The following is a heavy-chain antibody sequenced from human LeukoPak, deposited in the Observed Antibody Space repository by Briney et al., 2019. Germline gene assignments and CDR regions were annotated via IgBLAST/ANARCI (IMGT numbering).Heavy chain of an antibody. V-gene: IGHV3-7*01. Sequence: GSLSLSCAASGFTFSSYWMSWVRQAPGKGLEWVANIKQDGSEKYYVDSVKGRFTISRDNAKNSLYLQMNSLRAEDTAVYYCARKCPASRHYYDSSGYIDYWGQGTLVTVSS. J-gene: IGHJ4*02. CDR2: IKQDGSEK. CDR1: GFTFSSYW. CDR3: ARKCPASRHYYDSSGYIDY. D-gene: IGHD3-22*01.